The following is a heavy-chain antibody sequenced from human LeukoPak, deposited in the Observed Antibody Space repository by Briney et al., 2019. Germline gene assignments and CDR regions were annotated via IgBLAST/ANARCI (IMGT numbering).Heavy chain of an antibody. CDR3: ARRGGSSSRRSPIDY. CDR2: IKQDGSQR. CDR1: GFTFSDYW. Sequence: PGGSLRLFCTASGFTFSDYWMTWVRQAPGKGPEWVANIKQDGSQRYYVDSVRVRFTISRDNAKNSLFLQMNGLRAEDTAVYYCARRGGSSSRRSPIDYWGQGTLVTVSS. D-gene: IGHD6-6*01. J-gene: IGHJ4*02. V-gene: IGHV3-7*01.